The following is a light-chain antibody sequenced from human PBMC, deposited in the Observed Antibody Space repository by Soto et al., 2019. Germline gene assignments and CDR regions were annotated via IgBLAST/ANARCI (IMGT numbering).Light chain of an antibody. Sequence: VLTQTALSSPVTLGQPASISFRSSQSLVHSDGGTYLSWLHQRPGQPPRLLIYKISNRFPEVSDRFSGSGAETHFILTISRVEAEDVGVYYCMQTTQLPLLTFGQRTRLEIK. CDR3: MQTTQLPLLT. CDR1: QSLVHSDGGTY. V-gene: IGKV2-24*01. J-gene: IGKJ5*01. CDR2: KIS.